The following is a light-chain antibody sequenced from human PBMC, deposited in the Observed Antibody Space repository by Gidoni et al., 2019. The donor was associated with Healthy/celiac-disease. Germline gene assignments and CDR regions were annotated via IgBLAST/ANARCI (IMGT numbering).Light chain of an antibody. J-gene: IGKJ4*01. Sequence: IQMTQSXSSLSASVGDRVTITCRASQSISSYLNWYQQKPGKAPTLLIYAASSLQSGVPSRFXXXGSXXDFTXTISXXQPXXXATXXCQQXXXTLGXTFXXGTKVEIK. V-gene: IGKV1-39*01. CDR3: QQXXXTLGXT. CDR1: QSISSY. CDR2: AAS.